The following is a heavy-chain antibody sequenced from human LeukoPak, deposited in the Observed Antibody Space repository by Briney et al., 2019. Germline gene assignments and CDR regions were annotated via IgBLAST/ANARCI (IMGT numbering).Heavy chain of an antibody. CDR2: TYYSVST. Sequence: PQTLSLTCTVSGGSTSRGGYYWSCIRQHPGKGLEWSGYTYYSVSTYYNPPPKRRVTLSLYTPKNQFSPKLSSVTAADTAVYFCARASYGDYYFDYWGQGTLVSVSS. J-gene: IGHJ4*02. V-gene: IGHV4-31*02. D-gene: IGHD4-17*01. CDR1: GGSTSRGGYY. CDR3: ARASYGDYYFDY.